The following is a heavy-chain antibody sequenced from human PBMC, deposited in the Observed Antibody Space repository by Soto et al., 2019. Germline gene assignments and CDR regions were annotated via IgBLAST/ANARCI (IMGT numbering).Heavy chain of an antibody. V-gene: IGHV4-30-4*01. J-gene: IGHJ4*02. CDR1: GGSISSGDCY. Sequence: QVQLQESGPGLVQPSQTLSLTCTVSGGSISSGDCYWSWIRQPPGKGLEWIGYIYFSGSTYYNPSLKRRVTISVDTSKNQFPLKLSSVTAADTAVYYCARVDSGSGSYYGDYWGQGTLVTVSS. CDR2: IYFSGST. CDR3: ARVDSGSGSYYGDY. D-gene: IGHD3-10*01.